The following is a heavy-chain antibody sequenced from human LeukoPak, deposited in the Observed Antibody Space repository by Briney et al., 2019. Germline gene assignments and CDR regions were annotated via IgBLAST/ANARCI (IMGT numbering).Heavy chain of an antibody. CDR1: GFTFSSYS. CDR2: ISSSSSTI. J-gene: IGHJ3*02. V-gene: IGHV3-48*04. D-gene: IGHD5-18*01. Sequence: PGGSLRLSCAASGFTFSSYSMNWVRQAPGKGLEWVSYISSSSSTIYYADSVKGRFTISRDNAKNPLYLQMNSLRAEDTAVYYCARRLWGSDAFDIWGQGTMVTVSS. CDR3: ARRLWGSDAFDI.